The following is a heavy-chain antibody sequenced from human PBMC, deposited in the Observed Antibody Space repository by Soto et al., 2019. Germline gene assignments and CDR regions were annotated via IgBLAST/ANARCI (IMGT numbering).Heavy chain of an antibody. CDR1: GGSFSGYY. CDR3: ARGLGSSGWYYAFDI. CDR2: INHSGST. V-gene: IGHV4-34*01. D-gene: IGHD6-19*01. J-gene: IGHJ3*02. Sequence: SETLSLTCAVYGGSFSGYYWSWIRQPPGKGLEWIGEINHSGSTNYNPSLKSRVTISVDTSKNQFSLKLSSVTAADTAVYYCARGLGSSGWYYAFDIWGQGTMVTVSS.